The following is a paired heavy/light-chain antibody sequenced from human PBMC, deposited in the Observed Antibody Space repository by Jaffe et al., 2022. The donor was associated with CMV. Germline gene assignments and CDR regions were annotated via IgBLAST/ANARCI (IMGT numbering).Heavy chain of an antibody. CDR2: IYYSGSA. Sequence: QVQLQESGPGLVKPSETLSLTCTVSGGSINSYYWGWIRQPPGKGLEWIGYIYYSGSANYNPSLKSRVTISVDTSNNQFSLKLSSVTAADTAVYYCARYSFGGGGFDYWGQGTLVTVSS. J-gene: IGHJ4*02. CDR1: GGSINSYY. V-gene: IGHV4-59*01. D-gene: IGHD5-18*01. CDR3: ARYSFGGGGFDY.
Light chain of an antibody. J-gene: IGKJ1*01. CDR1: QSISTS. Sequence: DIQMTQSPSTLSASVGDRVTITCRASQSISTSLAWYQQKPGKAPKFLIYKASSLESGVPSRFSGSGSGTEFTLTISSLQPDDFATYYCQQYNSYLRTFGQGTKVEIK. CDR2: KAS. V-gene: IGKV1-5*03. CDR3: QQYNSYLRT.